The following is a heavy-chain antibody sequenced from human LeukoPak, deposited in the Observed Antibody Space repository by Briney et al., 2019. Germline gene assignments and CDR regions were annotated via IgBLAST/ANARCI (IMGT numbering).Heavy chain of an antibody. J-gene: IGHJ4*02. CDR1: GFTFSSYS. D-gene: IGHD1-1*01. CDR2: ISSSSSYI. V-gene: IGHV3-21*01. CDR3: ARDGTATPIDY. Sequence: GGSLRLSCAASGFTFSSYSMNWVRQAPGKGLEWVSSISSSSSYIYYADSVKGRFTISRDNAKNSLYLQMNSLRAEDTAVYYCARDGTATPIDYWGQGTLVTVSS.